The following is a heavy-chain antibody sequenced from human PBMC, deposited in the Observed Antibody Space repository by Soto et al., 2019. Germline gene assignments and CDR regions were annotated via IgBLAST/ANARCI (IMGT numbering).Heavy chain of an antibody. CDR1: PCPISTIS. Sequence: QAVRSLPPSCSASPCPISTISIHWVRQAAGKGLVWVSRINMDGSSTNYADSVKGRFTISRDNAKNTLYLQMNSLRVDDTAVYYCARGPRGLYHHDYWGQGALVTVSS. CDR2: INMDGSST. CDR3: ARGPRGLYHHDY. V-gene: IGHV3-74*01. D-gene: IGHD2-2*01. J-gene: IGHJ4*02.